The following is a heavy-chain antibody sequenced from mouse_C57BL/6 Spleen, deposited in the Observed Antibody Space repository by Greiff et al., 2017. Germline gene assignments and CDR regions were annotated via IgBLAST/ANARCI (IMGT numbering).Heavy chain of an antibody. V-gene: IGHV1-80*01. CDR2: IYPGDGDT. D-gene: IGHD2-4*01. CDR3: ARSSDYDDFDY. Sequence: QVHVKQSGAELVKPGASVKISCKASGYAFSSYWMNWVKQRPGKGLEWIGQIYPGDGDTNYNGKFKGKATLTADKSSSTAYMQLSSLTSEDSAVYFCARSSDYDDFDYWGQGTTLTVSS. CDR1: GYAFSSYW. J-gene: IGHJ2*01.